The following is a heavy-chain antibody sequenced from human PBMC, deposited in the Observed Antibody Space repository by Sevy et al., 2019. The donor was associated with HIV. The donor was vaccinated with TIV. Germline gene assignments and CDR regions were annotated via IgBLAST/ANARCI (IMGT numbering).Heavy chain of an antibody. CDR1: GYTSSVYD. V-gene: IGHV1-8*03. Sequence: ASVKDSCKASGYTSSVYDINWVRQVTGQGLEWMGWLNPSSSNTGYAENFQGRVTFTMDSSTSTGYMEMSSLRSEDTAVYYCARAAAGAYDAFDIWGQGTLVTVSS. CDR3: ARAAAGAYDAFDI. J-gene: IGHJ3*02. D-gene: IGHD6-13*01. CDR2: LNPSSSNT.